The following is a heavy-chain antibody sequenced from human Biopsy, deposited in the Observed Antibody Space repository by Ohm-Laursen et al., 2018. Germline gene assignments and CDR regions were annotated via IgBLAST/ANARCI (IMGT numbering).Heavy chain of an antibody. V-gene: IGHV3-23*01. CDR1: GFAFSYYG. J-gene: IGHJ6*02. Sequence: SLRLSCTASGFAFSYYGLHWVRQAPGKGLEWVSVITGVGGVTYYADPVKGRFTVSRDDSMNTMFLQMNSLRAQDAGTYYCAKWGTSMALYHFYGMDVWGQGTTVSVSS. CDR2: ITGVGGVT. CDR3: AKWGTSMALYHFYGMDV. D-gene: IGHD5-18*01.